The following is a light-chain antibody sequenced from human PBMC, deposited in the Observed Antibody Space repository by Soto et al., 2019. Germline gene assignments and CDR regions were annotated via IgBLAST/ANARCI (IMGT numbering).Light chain of an antibody. CDR1: RSDVGGYNY. V-gene: IGLV2-14*03. CDR2: DVS. CDR3: SSYTSSSTVA. Sequence: QSALTQPASVSGSPGQSITISCTGTRSDVGGYNYVSWYQHHPGKAPKLMIYDVSNRPSGVSNRFSGSKSGNTASLTISGLQAEDEADYYCSSYTSSSTVAFGGGTKLTVL. J-gene: IGLJ2*01.